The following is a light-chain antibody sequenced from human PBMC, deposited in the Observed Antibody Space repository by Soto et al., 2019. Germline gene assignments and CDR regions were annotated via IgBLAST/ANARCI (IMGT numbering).Light chain of an antibody. CDR3: SSYTTSSSYV. J-gene: IGLJ1*01. V-gene: IGLV2-14*01. CDR2: DVT. CDR1: SSVVGGYIY. Sequence: QAALTPAAAVSGSRGQSSSISCAGTSSVVGGYIYVSWYQQHPGKAPKHMIYDVTSRPSGVSYRFSGSKSGNTASLTISGLQAEDEADYYCSSYTTSSSYVFGTGTKVTVL.